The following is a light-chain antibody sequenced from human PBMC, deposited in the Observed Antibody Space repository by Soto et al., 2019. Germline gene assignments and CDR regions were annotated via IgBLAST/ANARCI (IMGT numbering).Light chain of an antibody. CDR1: RTVDSSY. Sequence: ETVLTQSPGTLSLSPGERATLSCRVSRTVDSSYLAWYQQRPGQAPRLLLYGASNRAAGIPDRFSGSGSGTDFTHTISRLQPEDFAVYYCQQYALSPWTFGQGTKVEV. CDR3: QQYALSPWT. V-gene: IGKV3-20*01. CDR2: GAS. J-gene: IGKJ1*01.